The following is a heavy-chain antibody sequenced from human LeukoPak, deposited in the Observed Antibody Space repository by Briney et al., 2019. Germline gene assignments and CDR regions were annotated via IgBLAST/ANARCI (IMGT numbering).Heavy chain of an antibody. J-gene: IGHJ4*02. Sequence: GGSLRLSCAASGFTFNSYGMHWVRQAPGKGLEWVAFIRYDGSNKYYADSVKGRFTISRDNSKNTLYLQMNSLRAEDTDVYYCAKDSARITMIVVDWGQGTLVTVSS. CDR3: AKDSARITMIVVD. CDR2: IRYDGSNK. CDR1: GFTFNSYG. V-gene: IGHV3-30*02. D-gene: IGHD3-22*01.